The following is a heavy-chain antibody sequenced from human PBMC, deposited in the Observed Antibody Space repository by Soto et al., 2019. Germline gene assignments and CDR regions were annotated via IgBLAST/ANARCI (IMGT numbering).Heavy chain of an antibody. Sequence: EVQGLESGGDLVQPGGSLRLSCAASGFTSRNYAMSWVRQAPGKALEWVSGISGSSDRTYYADSVKGRFTISKDTSSNTMYLQMNCLRVEDTEVYSCEGTWTWGQGTMVTVSS. CDR2: ISGSSDRT. CDR3: EGTWT. CDR1: GFTSRNYA. J-gene: IGHJ3*01. D-gene: IGHD3-10*01. V-gene: IGHV3-23*01.